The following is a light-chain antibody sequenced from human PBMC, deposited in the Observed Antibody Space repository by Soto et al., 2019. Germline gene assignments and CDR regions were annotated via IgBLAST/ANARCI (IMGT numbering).Light chain of an antibody. J-gene: IGLJ1*01. V-gene: IGLV2-14*03. CDR3: GTNAIYNISLTV. Sequence: SVLTQPASVSGSPGQSITISCTGTSSDVGGYNYVSWYQHHPGKAPKLMIFDVSNRPSGVSNRFSGSKSGNTASLTISGLQPEDVAVNDTGTNAIYNISLTVFVT. CDR2: DVS. CDR1: SSDVGGYNY.